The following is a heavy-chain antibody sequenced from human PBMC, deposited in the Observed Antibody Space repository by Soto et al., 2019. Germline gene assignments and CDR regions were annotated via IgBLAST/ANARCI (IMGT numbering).Heavy chain of an antibody. CDR1: GGSITSGAYY. Sequence: SETLSLTCTFTGGSITSGAYYWSWIRQPPGKGLEWIGYIYYSGSTYYNPSLKSRVTISVDTSKDQFSLKLSSVTAADTAVYYCARDHYVYDILTGYGYYYGMDVWGQGTTVT. CDR2: IYYSGST. V-gene: IGHV4-30-4*01. CDR3: ARDHYVYDILTGYGYYYGMDV. J-gene: IGHJ6*02. D-gene: IGHD3-9*01.